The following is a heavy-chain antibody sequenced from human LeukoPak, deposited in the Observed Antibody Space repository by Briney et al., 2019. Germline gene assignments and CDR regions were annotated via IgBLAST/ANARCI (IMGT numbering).Heavy chain of an antibody. CDR1: GDSVSSNSVT. CDR3: ARGRPHGNDY. CDR2: TYYRSTWYN. D-gene: IGHD4-23*01. Sequence: SQTLSLTCAISGDSVSSNSVTWNWIRQSPSRGLEWLGRTYYRSTWYNDYAVSVRGRITVNPDTSKNQFSLHLNSVTPEDTAVYYCARGRPHGNDYWGQGTLVTVSP. J-gene: IGHJ4*02. V-gene: IGHV6-1*01.